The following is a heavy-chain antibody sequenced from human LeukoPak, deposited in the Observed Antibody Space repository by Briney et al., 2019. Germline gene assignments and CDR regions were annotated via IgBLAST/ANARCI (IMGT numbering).Heavy chain of an antibody. V-gene: IGHV3-53*01. Sequence: GGSLRLSCAASGFTVSSNYMSWVRQAPGKGLEWVSVIYSGGSTYYADSVKGRFTISRDNSKNTLYLQMNSLRAEDTAVYYCARDLDYGSGRRYYHGMDVWGQGTTVTVSS. CDR1: GFTVSSNY. CDR2: IYSGGST. CDR3: ARDLDYGSGRRYYHGMDV. J-gene: IGHJ6*02. D-gene: IGHD3-10*01.